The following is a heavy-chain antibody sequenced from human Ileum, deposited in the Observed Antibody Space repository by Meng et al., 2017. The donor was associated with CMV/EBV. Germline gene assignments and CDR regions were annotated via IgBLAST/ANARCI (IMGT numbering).Heavy chain of an antibody. Sequence: SVKVSCKASGYTFTGYYIHWVRQAPGQGLEWMGWINPDKGGTKYAQNFQGRVTMTRDTSISTAYMELSRLRSDDTAVYYCASRLSYCSGTSCHTPPGLDYWGQGTLVTVSS. CDR3: ASRLSYCSGTSCHTPPGLDY. J-gene: IGHJ4*02. V-gene: IGHV1-2*02. CDR1: GYTFTGYY. CDR2: INPDKGGT. D-gene: IGHD2-2*02.